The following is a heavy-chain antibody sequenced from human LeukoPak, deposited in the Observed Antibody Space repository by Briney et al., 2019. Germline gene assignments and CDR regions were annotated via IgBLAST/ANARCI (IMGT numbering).Heavy chain of an antibody. V-gene: IGHV4-34*01. J-gene: IGHJ4*02. Sequence: PSETLSLTGAVYGGSFSPYYWSWIRQPPGKGLEWIGEINHSGSTNYNPSLKSRVTISVDTSKNQFSLRLSSVTAAGTAVYYCARGGFYCGGDCYVDYWGQGTLVTVSS. CDR3: ARGGFYCGGDCYVDY. D-gene: IGHD2-21*02. CDR2: INHSGST. CDR1: GGSFSPYY.